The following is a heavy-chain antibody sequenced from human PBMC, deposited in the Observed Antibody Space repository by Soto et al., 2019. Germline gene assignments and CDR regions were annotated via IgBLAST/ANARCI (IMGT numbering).Heavy chain of an antibody. J-gene: IGHJ6*02. D-gene: IGHD5-18*01. CDR3: AREIVDTAMVHKFYYYGLDV. Sequence: SVKVSCKAFGDTFSSSSVSWVRQAPGQGLEWMGGIIPIFGTSNYAQKFQGRMIITADESTNTAYMELTSLRAEDTAIYYCAREIVDTAMVHKFYYYGLDVWGQGTTVTVSS. V-gene: IGHV1-69*13. CDR2: IIPIFGTS. CDR1: GDTFSSSS.